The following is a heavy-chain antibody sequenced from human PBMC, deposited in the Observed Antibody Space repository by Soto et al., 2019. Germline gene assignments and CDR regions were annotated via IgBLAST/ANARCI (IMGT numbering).Heavy chain of an antibody. D-gene: IGHD1-26*01. CDR1: GLTFSSYW. J-gene: IGHJ1*01. Sequence: EVQLVESGGDLVQPGGSLRLSCAASGLTFSSYWMHWVRQVPGKGLVWVSRINSDGSSTSYADSVKGRFTISRDNAKNTLYLRKNSLRAEDTAVYYCAIFSGGPCPFRHWGQGTLVTVSS. CDR3: AIFSGGPCPFRH. CDR2: INSDGSST. V-gene: IGHV3-74*01.